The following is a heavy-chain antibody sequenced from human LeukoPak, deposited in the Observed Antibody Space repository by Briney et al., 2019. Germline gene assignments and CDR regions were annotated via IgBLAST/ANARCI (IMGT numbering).Heavy chain of an antibody. CDR2: ISHIGST. CDR1: GASISGHY. J-gene: IGHJ3*02. CDR3: ARDRISINALDM. V-gene: IGHV4-59*11. Sequence: ESSETLFLTCTVSGASISGHYLTWLRQPPGKGLEWIGYISHIGSTNYNPSLKSRLTISVDTSKDQFSLKLTSVTAADTAVYYCARDRISINALDMWGQGTMVTVSS. D-gene: IGHD1-14*01.